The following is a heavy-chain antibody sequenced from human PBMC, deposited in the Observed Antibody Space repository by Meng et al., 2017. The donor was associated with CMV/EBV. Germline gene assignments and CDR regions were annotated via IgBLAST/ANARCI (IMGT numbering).Heavy chain of an antibody. CDR3: ARVRVLPNRGTKLLYLNWFDP. D-gene: IGHD2-2*02. CDR1: GGSFSGYY. CDR2: INHSGST. Sequence: SETLSLTCAVYGGSFSGYYWSWSRQPPGKGLEWIGEINHSGSTNYNPALKSRVTISVDTSKNQVSLKLSSVTAADTAVYYCARVRVLPNRGTKLLYLNWFDPWGQGTLVTVSS. V-gene: IGHV4-34*01. J-gene: IGHJ5*02.